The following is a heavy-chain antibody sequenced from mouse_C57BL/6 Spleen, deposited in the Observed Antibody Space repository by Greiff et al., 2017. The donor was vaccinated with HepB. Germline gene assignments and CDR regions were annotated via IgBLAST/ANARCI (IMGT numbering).Heavy chain of an antibody. CDR1: GYTFTSYT. V-gene: IGHV1-4*01. CDR3: ATWYFDV. J-gene: IGHJ1*03. Sequence: LEESGAELARPGASVKMSCKASGYTFTSYTMHWVKQRPGQGLEWIGYINPSSGYTKYNQKFKDKATLTADKSSSTAYMQLSSLTSEDSAVYYCATWYFDVWGTGTTVTVSS. CDR2: INPSSGYT.